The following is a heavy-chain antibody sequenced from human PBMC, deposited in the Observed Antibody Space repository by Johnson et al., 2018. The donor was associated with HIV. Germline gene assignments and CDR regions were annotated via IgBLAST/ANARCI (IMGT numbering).Heavy chain of an antibody. J-gene: IGHJ3*02. CDR3: ARGASPYYDILTGAGAFDI. CDR2: ISWDGGST. V-gene: IGHV3-43D*03. Sequence: VQLVESGGVVVQPGGSLILSCAASGFTFDDYAMHWVRQAPGKGLEWVSLISWDGGSTYYADSMKGRFTISRDNSKNSLYLQMNSLRPEDTALYYCARGASPYYDILTGAGAFDIWGQGTMVTVSS. D-gene: IGHD3-9*01. CDR1: GFTFDDYA.